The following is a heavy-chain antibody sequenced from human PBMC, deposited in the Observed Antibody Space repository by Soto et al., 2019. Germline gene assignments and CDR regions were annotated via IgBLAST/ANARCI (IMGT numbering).Heavy chain of an antibody. CDR1: GFTFSSYA. Sequence: GGSLRLSCAASGFTFSSYAMSWVRQAPGKGLEWVSAISGSGGSTYYADSVKGRFTISRDNSKNTLYLQMNSLRAEDTAVYYCAKGLEITMIGSRVDYWGQVPLVTVSS. V-gene: IGHV3-23*01. J-gene: IGHJ4*02. CDR3: AKGLEITMIGSRVDY. CDR2: ISGSGGST. D-gene: IGHD3-22*01.